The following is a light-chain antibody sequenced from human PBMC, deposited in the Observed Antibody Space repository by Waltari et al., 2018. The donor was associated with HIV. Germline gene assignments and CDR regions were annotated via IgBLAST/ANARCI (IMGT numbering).Light chain of an antibody. J-gene: IGLJ3*02. V-gene: IGLV2-14*01. CDR2: VLS. Sequence: QSALTQPASVSGSPGQSITISCTGTSSAVGGYNYVSWYQHHPGEAPRLMIYVLSNRPSGISKRCSGAKAGNTASLTISGLQAEDEADYFCSSSTNSSPVVFGGGTKLTVL. CDR3: SSSTNSSPVV. CDR1: SSAVGGYNY.